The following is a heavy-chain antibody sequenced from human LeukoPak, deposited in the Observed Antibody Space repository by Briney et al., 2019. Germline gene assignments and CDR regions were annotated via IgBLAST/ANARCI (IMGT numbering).Heavy chain of an antibody. V-gene: IGHV4-34*01. CDR1: GGSFSGYY. Sequence: SETLSLTCAVYGGSFSGYYWSWIRQPPGKGLEWIGEINQSGSTNYNPSLKSRVTISVDTSKNQFSLKLSSVTAADTAVYYCARVRLHLTGYYREVKHLDIWGQGTMVTVSS. CDR3: ARVRLHLTGYYREVKHLDI. D-gene: IGHD3-9*01. J-gene: IGHJ3*02. CDR2: INQSGST.